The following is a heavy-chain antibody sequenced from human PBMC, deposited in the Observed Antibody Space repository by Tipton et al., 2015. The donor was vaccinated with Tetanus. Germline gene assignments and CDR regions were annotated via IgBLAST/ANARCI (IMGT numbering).Heavy chain of an antibody. V-gene: IGHV3-23*01. CDR3: AKEGRVTMFGVAHPYYYGMDV. D-gene: IGHD3-3*01. CDR1: GFTFSAYA. CDR2: ISVSGGSI. Sequence: TASGFTFSAYAMSWVRQAPGKGLEWVSSISVSGGSIYYADSVKGRFTISRDNSKNTLYLQMNSLRAEDTAVYYCAKEGRVTMFGVAHPYYYGMDVWGQGTTVTVSS. J-gene: IGHJ6*02.